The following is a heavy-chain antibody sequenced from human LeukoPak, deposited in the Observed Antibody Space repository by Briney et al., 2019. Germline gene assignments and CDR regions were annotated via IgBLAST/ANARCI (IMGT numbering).Heavy chain of an antibody. V-gene: IGHV3-53*01. CDR2: VYSGGDT. CDR1: GFSVSNNY. CDR3: ARDSTGASV. J-gene: IGHJ6*01. Sequence: AGSLRLSCAASGFSVSNNYVSWVRQAPGKGLEWISAVYSGGDTYYIESVKGRFTISRDNSKNTIHLQMNGLTPEDTAMYYCARDSTGASVWGKGTTVTVSS. D-gene: IGHD1-14*01.